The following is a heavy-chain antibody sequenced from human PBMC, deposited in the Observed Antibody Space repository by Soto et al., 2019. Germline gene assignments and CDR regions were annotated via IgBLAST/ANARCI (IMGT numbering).Heavy chain of an antibody. Sequence: ASVKVSCKASGYTFTSYAMHWVRQAPGQRLEWMGWINAGNGNTKYSQKFQGRVTITRDTSASTAYMELSSLRSEDTAVYYCASCPHNCISTSPYCQLFDYWGQRTLVTVSA. CDR2: INAGNGNT. J-gene: IGHJ4*02. CDR1: GYTFTSYA. V-gene: IGHV1-3*01. CDR3: ASCPHNCISTSPYCQLFDY. D-gene: IGHD1-20*01.